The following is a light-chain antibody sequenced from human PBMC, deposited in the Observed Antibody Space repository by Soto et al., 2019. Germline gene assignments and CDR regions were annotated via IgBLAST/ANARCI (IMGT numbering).Light chain of an antibody. Sequence: ALQMTQSPSSLSASVGDRVTIACRASQGIRDDLGWYQQKPGKAPKLLIYAASTLQSGVPSRFSGNESGTDFTLTIDSLQPEDFATYYCLQDYSYPLAFGGGTKVEI. CDR1: QGIRDD. CDR3: LQDYSYPLA. V-gene: IGKV1-6*01. J-gene: IGKJ4*01. CDR2: AAS.